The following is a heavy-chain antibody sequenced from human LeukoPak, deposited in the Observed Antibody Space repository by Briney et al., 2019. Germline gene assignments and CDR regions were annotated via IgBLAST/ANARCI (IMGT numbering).Heavy chain of an antibody. V-gene: IGHV1-69*06. CDR1: GGTFSSYA. D-gene: IGHD1-26*01. CDR3: ARDKWEPRYAFDI. Sequence: SVKVSCKASGGTFSSYAISWVRQAPGQGLEWMGGIIPIFGTANYAQKFQGRVTITADKSTSTAYMELSSLRSEDTAVYYCARDKWEPRYAFDIWGQGTMVTVSS. J-gene: IGHJ3*02. CDR2: IIPIFGTA.